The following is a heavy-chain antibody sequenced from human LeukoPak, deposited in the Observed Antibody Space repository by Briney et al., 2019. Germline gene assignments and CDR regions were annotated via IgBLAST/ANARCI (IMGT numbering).Heavy chain of an antibody. D-gene: IGHD3-22*01. V-gene: IGHV1-3*01. J-gene: IGHJ4*02. CDR1: GYTFTSYA. Sequence: ASVKVSCKASGYTFTSYAMHWVRQAPGQRLEWMGWINAGNGNKKYSQKFQGRVTITRDTSASTAYMELSSLRSEDTAVYYCARGSKNYYDSSGYYSIWGQGTLVTVSS. CDR3: ARGSKNYYDSSGYYSI. CDR2: INAGNGNK.